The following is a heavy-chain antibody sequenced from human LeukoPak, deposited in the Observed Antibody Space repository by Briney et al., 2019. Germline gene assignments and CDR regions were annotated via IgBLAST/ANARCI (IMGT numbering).Heavy chain of an antibody. CDR2: MNPNSGNT. D-gene: IGHD1-26*01. Sequence: GESLKISCKASGYTFTSYDINWVRQATGQGLEWMGWMNPNSGNTGYAQKFQGSVTMTRNTSISTAYMELSSLRSEDTAVYYCARGQLASGSSEAFDIWGQGTMVTVSS. CDR1: GYTFTSYD. V-gene: IGHV1-8*01. CDR3: ARGQLASGSSEAFDI. J-gene: IGHJ3*02.